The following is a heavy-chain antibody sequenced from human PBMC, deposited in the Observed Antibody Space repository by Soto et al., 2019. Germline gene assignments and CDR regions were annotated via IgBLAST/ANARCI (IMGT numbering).Heavy chain of an antibody. J-gene: IGHJ4*02. CDR1: GGSISSYY. Sequence: QVQLQESGPGLVKPSETLSLTCTVSGGSISSYYWSWIRQPPGKGLEWIGYIYYSGSTNYIPSLKSRVTISVDTSKNQFSLKLSSVTAADTAVYYCARGADSSSLFDYWGQGTLVTVSS. V-gene: IGHV4-59*08. D-gene: IGHD6-6*01. CDR2: IYYSGST. CDR3: ARGADSSSLFDY.